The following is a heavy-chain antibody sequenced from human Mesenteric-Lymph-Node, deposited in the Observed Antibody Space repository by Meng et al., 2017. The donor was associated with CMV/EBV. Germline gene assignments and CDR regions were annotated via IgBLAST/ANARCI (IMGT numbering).Heavy chain of an antibody. V-gene: IGHV3-13*03. Sequence: GESLKISCAACGFTFSSYDMHWVRQATGKGLEWVSAIGTAGDTYYPGSVKGQFTISRENAKNSLYLQMNSLRAGNTAVYYCAMTKRAKDLNLDYWGQGTLVTVSS. CDR3: AMTKRAKDLNLDY. CDR2: IGTAGDT. J-gene: IGHJ4*02. CDR1: GFTFSSYD.